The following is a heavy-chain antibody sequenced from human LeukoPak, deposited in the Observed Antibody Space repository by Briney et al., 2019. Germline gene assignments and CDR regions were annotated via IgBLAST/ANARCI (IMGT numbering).Heavy chain of an antibody. Sequence: GGSLRLSCAASGFTFSGSAMHWARQASGKGLEWVGRIRSKANSYATAYAASVKGRFTISRDNSKNTLYLQMISLRTEDTAVYYCAKDPRRYSRTGGYFDYWGQGTLVTVSS. CDR1: GFTFSGSA. J-gene: IGHJ4*02. D-gene: IGHD6-13*01. CDR2: IRSKANSYAT. V-gene: IGHV3-73*01. CDR3: AKDPRRYSRTGGYFDY.